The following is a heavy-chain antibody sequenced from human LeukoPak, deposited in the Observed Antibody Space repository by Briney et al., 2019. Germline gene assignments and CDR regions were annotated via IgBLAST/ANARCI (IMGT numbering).Heavy chain of an antibody. CDR1: GGSIKSYY. Sequence: SETLSLTCTVSGGSIKSYYWSWIRQPPGKGLEWIGQIYYSGSTNYNPSLKSRVTISVDTSKNQFSLKLSSVTAADTAVYYCAREKVNYYGSGRSWFDPWGQGTLVTVSS. CDR3: AREKVNYYGSGRSWFDP. J-gene: IGHJ5*02. CDR2: IYYSGST. D-gene: IGHD3-10*01. V-gene: IGHV4-59*01.